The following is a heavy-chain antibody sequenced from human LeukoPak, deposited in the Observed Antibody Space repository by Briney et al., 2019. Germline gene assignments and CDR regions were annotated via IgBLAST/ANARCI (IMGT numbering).Heavy chain of an antibody. CDR3: AKVHGEFDP. D-gene: IGHD4-17*01. CDR2: ISPTGSTT. V-gene: IGHV3-74*01. CDR1: GFSFSGHW. Sequence: GGSLRLSCTASGFSFSGHWMHWARQLPGKGLVWVSRISPTGSTTSYADSVKGRFTISRDNSKKMLYLQMNSLRAEDTAVYYCAKVHGEFDPWGQGTLVTVSS. J-gene: IGHJ5*02.